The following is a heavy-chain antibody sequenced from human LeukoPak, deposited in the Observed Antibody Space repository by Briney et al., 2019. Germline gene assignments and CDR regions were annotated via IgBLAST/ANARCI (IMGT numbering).Heavy chain of an antibody. CDR1: GGSVSSGSYY. Sequence: SETLSLTCTVSGGSVSSGSYYWSWIRQPPGKGLEWIGYIYYSGSTNYNPSLKSRVTISVDTSKMQFSLKLSSVAAADTAVYYCARETRSSGWFEYWGQGTLVTVSS. CDR2: IYYSGST. CDR3: ARETRSSGWFEY. J-gene: IGHJ4*02. V-gene: IGHV4-61*01. D-gene: IGHD6-19*01.